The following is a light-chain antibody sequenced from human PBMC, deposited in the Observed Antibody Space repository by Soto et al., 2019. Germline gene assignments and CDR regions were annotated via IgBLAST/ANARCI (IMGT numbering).Light chain of an antibody. Sequence: QSLLTQPPSVSAAPGQKATISCSGSSSNIGNNYVSWYQQLPGTAPKLLIYDNNKRPSGIPDRFSGSKSGTSATLGITGLQTGDEADYYCGTWDSSLSAGGVFGTGTKVTIL. CDR2: DNN. J-gene: IGLJ1*01. V-gene: IGLV1-51*01. CDR1: SSNIGNNY. CDR3: GTWDSSLSAGGV.